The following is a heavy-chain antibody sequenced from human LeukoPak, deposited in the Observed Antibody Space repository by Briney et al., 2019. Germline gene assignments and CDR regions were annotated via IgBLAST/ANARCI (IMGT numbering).Heavy chain of an antibody. CDR2: IKSKTDGGTT. D-gene: IGHD1-1*01. CDR1: GXTFSNAW. CDR3: TTGNWIS. V-gene: IGHV3-15*01. J-gene: IGHJ4*02. Sequence: PGGSLRLSCAASGXTFSNAWMSWVRQAPGKGLEWVGRIKSKTDGGTTDYAAPVKGRFSITRDGSQNTLYLQMNSLKTEDTAVYYCTTGNWISWGQGTLVTVSS.